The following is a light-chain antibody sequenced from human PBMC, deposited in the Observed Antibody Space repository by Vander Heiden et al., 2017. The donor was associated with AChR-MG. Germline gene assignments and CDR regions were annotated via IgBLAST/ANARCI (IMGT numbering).Light chain of an antibody. J-gene: IGKJ4*01. V-gene: IGKV4-1*01. Sequence: DIVMTQSPDSLAVSLGERATINNKNYLAWYQQKPGQPTKLLIYWASTRESGVPDRFSGSGSGTDFTLTISSLQAEDVAVYYCQQYYSTPFTFGERTKVEIK. CDR2: WAS. CDR1: NKNY. CDR3: QQYYSTPFT.